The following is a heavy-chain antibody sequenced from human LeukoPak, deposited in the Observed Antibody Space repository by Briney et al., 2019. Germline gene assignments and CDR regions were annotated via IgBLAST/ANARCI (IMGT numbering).Heavy chain of an antibody. CDR2: INHSGST. V-gene: IGHV4-34*01. CDR3: ARGAVRAPSAYYYYYYMDV. J-gene: IGHJ6*03. Sequence: SETLSLTCAVYGGSFSGYYWSWIRQPPGKGLEWIGEINHSGSTNYNPSLKSRVTISVDTSKTQFSLKLSSVTAADTAVYYCARGAVRAPSAYYYYYYMDVWGKGTTVTVSS. D-gene: IGHD4-17*01. CDR1: GGSFSGYY.